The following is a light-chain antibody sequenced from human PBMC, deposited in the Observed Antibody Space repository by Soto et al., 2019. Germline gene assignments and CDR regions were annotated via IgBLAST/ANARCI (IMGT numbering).Light chain of an antibody. CDR2: EAP. CDR3: QQWGSYLHT. V-gene: IGKV1-5*03. CDR1: QSVFSC. Sequence: DIKMTQSPSTLSASVGDRVTITCRASQSVFSCLAWYQQKPGNAPKLLIYEAPTLESGVPSRFSGRGSGTEFTLTISSWQPDDFTTYYSQQWGSYLHTFGGGGNVDI. J-gene: IGKJ4*01.